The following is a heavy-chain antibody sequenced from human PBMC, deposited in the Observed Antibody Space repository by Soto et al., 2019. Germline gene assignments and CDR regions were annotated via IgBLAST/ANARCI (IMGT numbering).Heavy chain of an antibody. J-gene: IGHJ3*02. V-gene: IGHV4-34*01. Sequence: PSETLSLTCAVYGGSFSGYYWSWIRQPPGKGLEWIGEINHSGSTNYNPSLKSRVTISVDTSKNQFSLKLSSVTAADTAVYYCARFTYYDFWSGFPALDAFDIWGQGTMVTVSS. CDR2: INHSGST. CDR1: GGSFSGYY. D-gene: IGHD3-3*01. CDR3: ARFTYYDFWSGFPALDAFDI.